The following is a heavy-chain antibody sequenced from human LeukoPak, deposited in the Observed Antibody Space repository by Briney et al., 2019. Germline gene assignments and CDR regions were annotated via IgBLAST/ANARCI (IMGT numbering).Heavy chain of an antibody. CDR2: IYYTGST. V-gene: IGHV4-39*07. D-gene: IGHD3-10*01. CDR3: AREGTGGYSPDAFDI. Sequence: PSETLSLTCTVSGGSISSSSYYWGWIRQTPGKGLEWIGNIYYTGSTYYNPSLKSRVTISVDTSKNQFSLKLSSVTAADTAVYYCAREGTGGYSPDAFDIWGQGTMVTVSS. J-gene: IGHJ3*02. CDR1: GGSISSSSYY.